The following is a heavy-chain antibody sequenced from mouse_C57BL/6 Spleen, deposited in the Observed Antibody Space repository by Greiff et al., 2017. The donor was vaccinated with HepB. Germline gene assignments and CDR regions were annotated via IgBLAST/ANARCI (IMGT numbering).Heavy chain of an antibody. CDR3: GREGATYVYYFDY. Sequence: DVMLVESGGGLVKPGGSLKLSCAASGFTFSSYAMSWVRQTPEKRLEWVATISDGGSYTYYPDNVKGRFTISRDNAKNNLYLQMSHLESEDTAMYYCGREGATYVYYFDYWGQGTTLTVSS. V-gene: IGHV5-4*01. J-gene: IGHJ2*01. D-gene: IGHD1-1*01. CDR1: GFTFSSYA. CDR2: ISDGGSYT.